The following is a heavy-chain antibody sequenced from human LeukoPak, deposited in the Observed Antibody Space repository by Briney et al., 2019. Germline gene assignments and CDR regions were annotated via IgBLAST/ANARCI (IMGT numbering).Heavy chain of an antibody. CDR2: ISSSSSYI. J-gene: IGHJ3*02. V-gene: IGHV3-21*01. D-gene: IGHD3-22*01. CDR3: ARDHHYDSSVGAFDI. Sequence: PGGSLRLSCAASGFTFSSYSMNWVRQAPGKGLEWVSSISSSSSYIYYADSVKGRFTISRDNAKNSLYLQMNSLRAEDTAVYYCARDHHYDSSVGAFDIWGQGTMVTVSS. CDR1: GFTFSSYS.